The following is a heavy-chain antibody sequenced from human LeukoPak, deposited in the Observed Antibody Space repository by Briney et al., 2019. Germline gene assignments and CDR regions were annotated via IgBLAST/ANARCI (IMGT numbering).Heavy chain of an antibody. J-gene: IGHJ4*02. Sequence: ASVKVSCKASGYTFTNYDTNWVRQATGQGLEWMGWMNPNSGNTGYAQKFQGRVTMTRQTSITTAYMELSSLRSEDTAVYYCARAGYYYDSSGYNVDFWGQGTLVTVSS. CDR3: ARAGYYYDSSGYNVDF. V-gene: IGHV1-8*01. CDR2: MNPNSGNT. CDR1: GYTFTNYD. D-gene: IGHD3-22*01.